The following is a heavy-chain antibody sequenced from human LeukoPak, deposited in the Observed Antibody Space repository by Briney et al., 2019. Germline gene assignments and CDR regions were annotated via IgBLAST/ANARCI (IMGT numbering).Heavy chain of an antibody. CDR2: IHYSGST. CDR3: ARGQGYFDY. V-gene: IGHV4-39*07. Sequence: SETLSLTCIVSGGSISSSSYYWGWIRQPPGKGLEWIGSIHYSGSTYYNPSLKSRVTISVDTPKNQFSLKLSSVTAADTAVYYCARGQGYFDYWGQGTLVTVSS. CDR1: GGSISSSSYY. J-gene: IGHJ4*02.